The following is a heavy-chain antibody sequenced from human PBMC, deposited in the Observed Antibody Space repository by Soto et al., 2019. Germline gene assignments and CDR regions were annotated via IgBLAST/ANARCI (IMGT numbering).Heavy chain of an antibody. Sequence: SETLSLTCAVYGGSFSGYYWSWIRQPPGKGLEWIGEINHSGSTNYNPSLKSRVTISVDTSKNQFSLKLSSVTAADTAVYYCARGGYCSSTSCHNPNWFDPWGQGTLVTVSS. CDR3: ARGGYCSSTSCHNPNWFDP. V-gene: IGHV4-34*01. D-gene: IGHD2-2*01. CDR1: GGSFSGYY. CDR2: INHSGST. J-gene: IGHJ5*02.